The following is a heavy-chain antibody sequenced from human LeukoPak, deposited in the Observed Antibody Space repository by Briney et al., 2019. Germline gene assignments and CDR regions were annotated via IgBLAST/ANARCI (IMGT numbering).Heavy chain of an antibody. CDR1: GFTFSRYS. CDR2: ISSSSSYI. CDR3: AREKGNVIMLYAPTGPYDY. D-gene: IGHD2-8*01. J-gene: IGHJ4*02. V-gene: IGHV3-21*01. Sequence: GGSLRLSCAASGFTFSRYSMNWVRQAPGKGLEWVSSISSSSSYIYYADSVKGRFTISRDNAKNSLHLRMNSLRAEDTAVYYCAREKGNVIMLYAPTGPYDYWGQGTLVTVSS.